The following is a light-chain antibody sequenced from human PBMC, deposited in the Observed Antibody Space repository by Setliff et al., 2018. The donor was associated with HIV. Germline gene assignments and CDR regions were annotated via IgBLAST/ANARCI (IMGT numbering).Light chain of an antibody. CDR3: CSNTGSNTYV. CDR2: QST. V-gene: IGLV2-23*01. J-gene: IGLJ1*01. Sequence: QSALTQPASVSGSPGQSITISCTGTSSDIGRYNLVSWYEQYPGKAPKLMIYQSTKRPSGVSNSFSGSKSGHTASLTISGLQADDEADYYCCSNTGSNTYVFGSGTKVTVL. CDR1: SSDIGRYNL.